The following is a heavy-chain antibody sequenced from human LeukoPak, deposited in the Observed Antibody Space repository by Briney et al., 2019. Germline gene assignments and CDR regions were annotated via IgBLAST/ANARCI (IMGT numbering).Heavy chain of an antibody. D-gene: IGHD3-9*01. V-gene: IGHV1-18*01. CDR3: ARDQDYDILTGYPDY. CDR1: GYTFTSYG. CDR2: ISAYNGDA. Sequence: GASVKVSCKPSGYTFTSYGISWVRQAPAQGLEWIGWISAYNGDATYAHRPQGRVTMTKDTSTSTDYMELRSLRSNDTAVYYCARDQDYDILTGYPDYWGQGTLVTVSS. J-gene: IGHJ4*02.